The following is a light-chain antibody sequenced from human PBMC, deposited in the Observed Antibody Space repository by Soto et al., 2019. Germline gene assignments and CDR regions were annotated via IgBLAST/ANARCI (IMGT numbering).Light chain of an antibody. CDR1: QGIGNW. V-gene: IGKV1-12*02. CDR2: DAF. J-gene: IGKJ3*01. Sequence: DIQMTQSPSSVSASVGDRVTITCRASQGIGNWLAWYQQKPGKAPKLLIYDAFNLQIGVPSRFSGGGSGTDFTLTISSLQPEDFATYYCQQTNSFPFTFGPGTKVDIK. CDR3: QQTNSFPFT.